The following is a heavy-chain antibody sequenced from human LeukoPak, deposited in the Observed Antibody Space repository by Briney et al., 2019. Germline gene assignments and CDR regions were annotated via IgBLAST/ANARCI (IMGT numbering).Heavy chain of an antibody. V-gene: IGHV3-30-3*01. CDR2: IPYDGSNK. CDR1: GFTFSSYA. CDR3: ARDRGTASDY. D-gene: IGHD5-18*01. Sequence: GGSLRLSCAASGFTFSSYAMHWVRQAPGKGLEWVAVIPYDGSNKYYADSVKGRFTISRDNSKNTLYLQMNSLRAEDTAVYYCARDRGTASDYWGQGTLVTVSS. J-gene: IGHJ4*02.